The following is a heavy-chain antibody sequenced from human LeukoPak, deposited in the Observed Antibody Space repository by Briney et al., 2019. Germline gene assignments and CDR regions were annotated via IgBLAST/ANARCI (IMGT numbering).Heavy chain of an antibody. CDR3: ARDEGDGYQFDY. CDR2: INPSGGST. V-gene: IGHV1-46*01. Sequence: GASVKVSCKASGYTFTSYYLHWVRQAPGQGLEWMGIINPSGGSTSYAQKFQGRVTMTRDTSTSTVYMELSSLRSEDTAVYYCARDEGDGYQFDYWGQGTLVTVSS. CDR1: GYTFTSYY. D-gene: IGHD5-24*01. J-gene: IGHJ4*02.